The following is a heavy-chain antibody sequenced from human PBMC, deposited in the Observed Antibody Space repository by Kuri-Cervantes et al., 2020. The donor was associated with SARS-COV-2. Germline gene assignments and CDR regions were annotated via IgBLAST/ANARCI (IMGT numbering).Heavy chain of an antibody. CDR2: IYTSGST. Sequence: SETLSLTCTVSGGSISSYYWSWIRQPAGKGLEWIGRIYTSGSTNDNPSLKSRVTMSVDTSKNQFSLKLSSVTAADTAVYYCARDRHIVATNHGGGNYYHYYYMDVWGKGTTVTVSS. CDR3: ARDRHIVATNHGGGNYYHYYYMDV. J-gene: IGHJ6*03. CDR1: GGSISSYY. D-gene: IGHD5-12*01. V-gene: IGHV4-4*07.